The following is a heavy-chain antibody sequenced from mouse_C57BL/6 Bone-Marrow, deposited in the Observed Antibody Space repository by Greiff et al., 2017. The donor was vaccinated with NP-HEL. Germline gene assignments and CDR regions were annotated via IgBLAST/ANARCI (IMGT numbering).Heavy chain of an antibody. CDR3: AFQELTVFFAY. V-gene: IGHV1-50*01. J-gene: IGHJ3*01. D-gene: IGHD4-1*01. CDR2: IDPSDSYT. Sequence: QVQLQQPGAELVKPGASVKLSCKASGYTFTSYWMQWVKQRPGQGLEWIGEIDPSDSYTNYNQKFKGKATLTVDTSSSTAYMQLSSLTSEDSAVYYCAFQELTVFFAYWGQGTLVTVSA. CDR1: GYTFTSYW.